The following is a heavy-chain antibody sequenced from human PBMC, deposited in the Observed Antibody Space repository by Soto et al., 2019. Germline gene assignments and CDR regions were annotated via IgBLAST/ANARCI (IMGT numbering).Heavy chain of an antibody. J-gene: IGHJ4*02. CDR1: GFTFSNYA. CDR2: ISKNGGNK. Sequence: EVQLLESGGGLVQPGGSLRLSCATSGFTFSNYAMSWVRQAPGKGLEWVSGISKNGGNKWYADTAKGRFTISRDNSKNTLFLQMISLRPDDTAVYYCAQRGGNDYWGGFDYWGPGTLVTVSS. D-gene: IGHD7-27*01. CDR3: AQRGGNDYWGGFDY. V-gene: IGHV3-23*01.